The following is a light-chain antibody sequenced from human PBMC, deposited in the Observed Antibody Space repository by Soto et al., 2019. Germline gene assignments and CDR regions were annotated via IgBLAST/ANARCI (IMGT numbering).Light chain of an antibody. V-gene: IGLV2-11*01. CDR1: SSDVGGYNY. J-gene: IGLJ1*01. Sequence: QCVLNQPRSVSGSPGQAVTISCTGSSSDVGGYNYVSWYQQHPGKAPQLMIYDVNKRPSGVPDRFSGSKSGNTASLTISGLQAEDEADYYCCSYTGSHTLYVFGAGTKVTVL. CDR2: DVN. CDR3: CSYTGSHTLYV.